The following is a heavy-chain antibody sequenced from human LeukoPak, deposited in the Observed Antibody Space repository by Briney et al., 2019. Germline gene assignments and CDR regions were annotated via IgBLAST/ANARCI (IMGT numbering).Heavy chain of an antibody. D-gene: IGHD3-10*01. CDR1: GFTFNTKW. Sequence: GGSLRLSCAASGFTFNTKWMSWVRQAPGKGLEWVGRIKSKTDGGTTDYAAPVKGRFTISRDDSKNTLYLQMNSLKTEDTAVYYCTTDGPSYYYGSGSYYRDFDYWGQGTLVTVSS. CDR2: IKSKTDGGTT. J-gene: IGHJ4*02. V-gene: IGHV3-15*01. CDR3: TTDGPSYYYGSGSYYRDFDY.